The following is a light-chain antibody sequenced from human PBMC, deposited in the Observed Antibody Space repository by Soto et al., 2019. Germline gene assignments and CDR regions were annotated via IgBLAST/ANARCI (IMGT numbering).Light chain of an antibody. V-gene: IGLV7-43*01. CDR3: LLYYGGAQVL. CDR1: AGAVTSAYY. J-gene: IGLJ2*01. CDR2: STS. Sequence: SPACASSAGAVTSAYYTNWLQQKPGQAPRALIYSTSEKHSWTPARFSGSLLGGKAALTLSAAQPEDEADYYCLLYYGGAQVLFGGGTKLTVL.